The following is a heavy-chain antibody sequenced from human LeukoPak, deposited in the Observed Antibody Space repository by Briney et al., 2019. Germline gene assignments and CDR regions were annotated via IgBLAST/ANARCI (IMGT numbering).Heavy chain of an antibody. CDR1: GFTVGNSY. J-gene: IGHJ4*02. Sequence: GGSLRLSCAASGFTVGNSYMTWVRQAPGKGLEWVSIIYSGGGTYYADSVKGRFTISRDNSKNTLYLQMISLRADDTAVYYCAKVWQQLVRRGDYFDYWGQGTLVTVSS. V-gene: IGHV3-53*01. CDR2: IYSGGGT. CDR3: AKVWQQLVRRGDYFDY. D-gene: IGHD6-13*01.